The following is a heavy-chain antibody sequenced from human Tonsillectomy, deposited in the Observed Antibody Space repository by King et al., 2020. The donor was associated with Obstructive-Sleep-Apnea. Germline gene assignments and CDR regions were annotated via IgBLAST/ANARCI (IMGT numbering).Heavy chain of an antibody. CDR1: GFTFDDYA. CDR2: ISWNSGSI. J-gene: IGHJ4*02. D-gene: IGHD3-10*01. Sequence: VQLVESGGGLVQPGRSLRLSCAASGFTFDDYAMHWVRQAPGKGLEWVSGISWNSGSIGYADSVKGRFTISRDNAKNSLYLQMNSLRAEDTALYYCAKDKAGSYFDYWGQGTLVTVSS. V-gene: IGHV3-9*01. CDR3: AKDKAGSYFDY.